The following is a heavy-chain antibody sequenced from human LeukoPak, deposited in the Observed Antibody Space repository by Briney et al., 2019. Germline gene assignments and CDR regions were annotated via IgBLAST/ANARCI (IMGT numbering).Heavy chain of an antibody. CDR1: GGSISSYY. J-gene: IGHJ4*02. Sequence: SETLSLTCAVSGGSISSYYWSWIRQPPGKGLEWIGYIYYSGSTNYNPSLKSRVTISVDTSKNQFSLKLSSVTAADTAVYYCARIEDYGGNSVNYWGQGTLVTVSS. CDR2: IYYSGST. D-gene: IGHD4-23*01. V-gene: IGHV4-59*01. CDR3: ARIEDYGGNSVNY.